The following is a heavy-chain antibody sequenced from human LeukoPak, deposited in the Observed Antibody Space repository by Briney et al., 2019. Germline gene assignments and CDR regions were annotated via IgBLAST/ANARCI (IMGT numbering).Heavy chain of an antibody. J-gene: IGHJ4*02. CDR3: AKPLLWFGELSYYFDY. CDR2: IRYDGSNK. CDR1: GSTFSSYG. V-gene: IGHV3-30*02. D-gene: IGHD3-10*01. Sequence: GGSLRLSCAASGSTFSSYGMNWVRQAPGKGLEWVAFIRYDGSNKYYADSVKGRFTISRDNSKNTLYLQMNSLRAEDTAVYYCAKPLLWFGELSYYFDYWGQGTLVTVSS.